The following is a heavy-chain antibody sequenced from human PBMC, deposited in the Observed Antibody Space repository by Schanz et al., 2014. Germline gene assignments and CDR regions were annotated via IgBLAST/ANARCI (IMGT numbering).Heavy chain of an antibody. D-gene: IGHD2-21*01. V-gene: IGHV3-11*06. CDR1: GFTFTDYY. CDR2: ISHNTFYT. J-gene: IGHJ5*02. CDR3: ARGKAYTAGTPMNWFDP. Sequence: VQVVESGGGLVKPGGSLRLSCAASGFTFTDYYISWIRQAPGMGLEWVSYISHNTFYTDYADSVKGRVTISRDNSQNMVYVEMNSLRVEDTAVYYCARGKAYTAGTPMNWFDPWGQGTLVTVSS.